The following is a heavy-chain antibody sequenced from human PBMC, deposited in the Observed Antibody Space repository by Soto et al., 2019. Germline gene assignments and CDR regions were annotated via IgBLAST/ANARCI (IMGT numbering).Heavy chain of an antibody. D-gene: IGHD3-16*01. CDR1: GYDFSDYS. J-gene: IGHJ4*02. Sequence: QVQLVQSGAEVKKPGASVKVACKTSGYDFSDYSINWVRQAPGQGLEWMGWITIYNDYPRYADHFQDRVTITADSSRNTLYMELRTLRSEDTAVYYCARGKRCDVSYGEYWGQGTLVTVSS. CDR2: ITIYNDYP. V-gene: IGHV1-18*01. CDR3: ARGKRCDVSYGEY.